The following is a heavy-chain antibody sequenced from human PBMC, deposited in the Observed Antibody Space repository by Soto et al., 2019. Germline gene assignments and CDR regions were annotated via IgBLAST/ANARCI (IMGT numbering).Heavy chain of an antibody. CDR2: ISGSGGST. J-gene: IGHJ6*03. D-gene: IGHD2-15*01. Sequence: GGSLRLSCAASGFTFSSYAMSWVRQAPGKGLEWVSAISGSGGSTDYADSVKGRFTISRDNSKNTLYLQMNSLRAEDTAVYYCAKKWAGDIVVVVDYMDVWGKGTTVTVSS. CDR3: AKKWAGDIVVVVDYMDV. V-gene: IGHV3-23*01. CDR1: GFTFSSYA.